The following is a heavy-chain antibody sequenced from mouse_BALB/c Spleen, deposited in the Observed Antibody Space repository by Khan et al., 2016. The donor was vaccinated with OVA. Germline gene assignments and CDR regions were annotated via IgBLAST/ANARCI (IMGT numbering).Heavy chain of an antibody. J-gene: IGHJ2*01. CDR1: GYSITSGYG. CDR2: ISYSGST. Sequence: EGQPQEAGPGLVKPSQSLSLTCTVTGYSITSGYGWNWIRQFPGNKLEWMGYISYSGSTNYNPSPKSRIPITRNTSKNQFFLQLNAVTTEDTATYYCARTARIKYWGQGTTLTVSS. V-gene: IGHV3-2*02. D-gene: IGHD1-2*01. CDR3: ARTARIKY.